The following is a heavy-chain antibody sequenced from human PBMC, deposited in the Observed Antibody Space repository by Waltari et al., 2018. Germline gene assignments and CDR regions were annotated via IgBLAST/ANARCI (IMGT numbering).Heavy chain of an antibody. D-gene: IGHD6-19*01. CDR2: IKPNSGGT. J-gene: IGHJ4*02. CDR1: GFTFSNAW. CDR3: ARSGVGIAVAVDY. Sequence: VQLVESGGGLVKPGGSLRLSCAASGFTFSNAWMSWVRQAPGKGLEWMGWIKPNSGGTNYAQKFQGRVTMTRDTSISTAYMELSRLRSDDTAVYYCARSGVGIAVAVDYWGQGTLVTVSS. V-gene: IGHV1-2*02.